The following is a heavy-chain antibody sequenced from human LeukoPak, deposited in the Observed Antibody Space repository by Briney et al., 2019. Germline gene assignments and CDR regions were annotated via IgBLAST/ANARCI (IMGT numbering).Heavy chain of an antibody. J-gene: IGHJ4*02. D-gene: IGHD3-9*01. CDR1: GFTFDDYA. Sequence: GGSLRLSCAASGFTFDDYAMHWVRQAPGKGLEWVSLISGDGGSTYYADSVKGRFTISRDNSKNSLYLQMNSLRTEDTALYHCANGHYDILTGPMNWGQGTLVTVSS. CDR3: ANGHYDILTGPMN. V-gene: IGHV3-43*02. CDR2: ISGDGGST.